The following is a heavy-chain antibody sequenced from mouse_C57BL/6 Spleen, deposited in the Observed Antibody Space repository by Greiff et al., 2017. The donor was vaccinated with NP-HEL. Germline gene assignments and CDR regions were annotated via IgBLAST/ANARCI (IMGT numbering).Heavy chain of an antibody. CDR3: TRGGGNLFAY. J-gene: IGHJ3*01. V-gene: IGHV1-15*01. D-gene: IGHD2-1*01. Sequence: VQLQQSGAELVRPGASVTLSCKASGYTFTDYEMHWVKQTPVHGLEWIGAIDPETGGTAYNQKFKGKAILTADKSSSTAYMELRSLTSEDSAVYYCTRGGGNLFAYWGQGTLVTVSA. CDR1: GYTFTDYE. CDR2: IDPETGGT.